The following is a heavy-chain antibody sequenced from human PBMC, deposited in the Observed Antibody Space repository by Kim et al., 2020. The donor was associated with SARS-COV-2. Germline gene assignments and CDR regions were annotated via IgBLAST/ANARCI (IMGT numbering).Heavy chain of an antibody. Sequence: GGSLRLSCAASGFTVSSNYMSWVRQAPGKGLEWVSVIYSGGSTYYSDSVKGRFTISRHNSKNTLYLQMNSLRAEDTAVYYCARAPPSYGSEYYFDYWGQGTLVTVSS. V-gene: IGHV3-53*04. J-gene: IGHJ4*02. D-gene: IGHD3-10*01. CDR3: ARAPPSYGSEYYFDY. CDR2: IYSGGST. CDR1: GFTVSSNY.